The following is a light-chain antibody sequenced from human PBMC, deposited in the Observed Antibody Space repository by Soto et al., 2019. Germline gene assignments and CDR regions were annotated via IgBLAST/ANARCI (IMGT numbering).Light chain of an antibody. V-gene: IGLV2-8*01. Sequence: QSALTQPPSASGSPGQSVTISCTGTSSDVGTYNYVSWYQQHPGKAPRLLIYEVSQRPSGVPDRFSGSKSANTASLTVSGLQPEDEADYYCSSYADTKNLLYVFGTGTKVTVL. CDR1: SSDVGTYNY. CDR3: SSYADTKNLLYV. CDR2: EVS. J-gene: IGLJ1*01.